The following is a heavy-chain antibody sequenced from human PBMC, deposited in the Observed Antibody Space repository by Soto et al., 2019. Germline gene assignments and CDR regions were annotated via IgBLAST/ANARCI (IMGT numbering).Heavy chain of an antibody. D-gene: IGHD3-10*01. V-gene: IGHV3-66*01. Sequence: EVQLVESGGGLVQPGGSLRLSCAASGFTVSSNYMSWVRQAPGKGLEWVSVIYSGGSTYYADSVKGRFTISRDNSKNTRYLQMNSLKAEDTAVYYCAREALWFGASNYYYYGMDVWGQGTTVTVSS. CDR2: IYSGGST. CDR3: AREALWFGASNYYYYGMDV. CDR1: GFTVSSNY. J-gene: IGHJ6*02.